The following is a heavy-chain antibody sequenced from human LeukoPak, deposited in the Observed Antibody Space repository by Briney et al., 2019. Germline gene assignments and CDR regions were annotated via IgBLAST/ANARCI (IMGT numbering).Heavy chain of an antibody. CDR2: ISSSSSYI. J-gene: IGHJ4*02. D-gene: IGHD3-10*01. CDR3: AREGESYPDLDY. CDR1: GFTFSSYS. Sequence: GGSLRLSCAASGFTFSSYSMNWVRQAPGKGLEWVSSISSSSSYIYYADSVKGRFTISRDNAKNSLYLQMNSLRAEDTAVYYCAREGESYPDLDYWGQETLVTVSS. V-gene: IGHV3-21*01.